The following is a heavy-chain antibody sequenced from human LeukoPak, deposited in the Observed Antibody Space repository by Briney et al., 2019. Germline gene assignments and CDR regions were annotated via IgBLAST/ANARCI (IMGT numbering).Heavy chain of an antibody. CDR1: GFTFSDYY. CDR2: ISSSSPTM. D-gene: IGHD3-10*01. V-gene: IGHV3-11*01. CDR3: AREYTSGSYYIDY. J-gene: IGHJ4*02. Sequence: GGSLRLSCAASGFTFSDYYMSWIRQAPGKGLEWVSYISSSSPTMYYADSVKGRFSISRDNAKNSLYLQMNSLRAEDTAMYYCAREYTSGSYYIDYWGQGTLVTASS.